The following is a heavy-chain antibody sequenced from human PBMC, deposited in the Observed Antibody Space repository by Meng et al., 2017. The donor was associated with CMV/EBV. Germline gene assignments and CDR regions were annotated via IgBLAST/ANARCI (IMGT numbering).Heavy chain of an antibody. J-gene: IGHJ4*02. D-gene: IGHD2-15*01. CDR1: GYTFTTFG. CDR2: ISGYNANT. Sequence: ASVKVSCKASGYTFTTFGISWVRQAPGQGLEWMGWISGYNANTKYAQKFQGRVTMTTDTSTSTAYMELRSLRSDDTAVYYCARDSACSGGSCYLTGYYFDYWGQGTLVTVSS. V-gene: IGHV1-18*01. CDR3: ARDSACSGGSCYLTGYYFDY.